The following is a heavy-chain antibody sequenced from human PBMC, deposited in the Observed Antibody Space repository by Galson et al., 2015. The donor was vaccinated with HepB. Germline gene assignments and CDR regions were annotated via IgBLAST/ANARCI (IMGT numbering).Heavy chain of an antibody. CDR2: IYPSDSDT. CDR1: GYSFTNYW. D-gene: IGHD6-25*01. Sequence: QSGAEVKKPGESLRISCTGSGYSFTNYWIGWVRQMPGKGLEWMGTIYPSDSDTRYRRSFQGQVTISADKSINTAYLQWSSLEASDTAFYYCVRQPPVSSGSIWFDPWGQGTLVTVCS. J-gene: IGHJ5*02. CDR3: VRQPPVSSGSIWFDP. V-gene: IGHV5-51*01.